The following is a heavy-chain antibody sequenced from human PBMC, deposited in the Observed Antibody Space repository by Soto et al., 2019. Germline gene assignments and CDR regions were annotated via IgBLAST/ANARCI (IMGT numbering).Heavy chain of an antibody. CDR3: ARDKITGLFDY. V-gene: IGHV4-59*12. J-gene: IGHJ4*02. D-gene: IGHD2-8*02. Sequence: SETLSLTCTVSGGSISSYYWSCIRQPPGKGLEWIGEIYYSGSTNYNPSLKSRVTISVDTSKNQCSLKLTSVTAADTAVYYCARDKITGLFDYWGQGTLVTVSS. CDR2: IYYSGST. CDR1: GGSISSYY.